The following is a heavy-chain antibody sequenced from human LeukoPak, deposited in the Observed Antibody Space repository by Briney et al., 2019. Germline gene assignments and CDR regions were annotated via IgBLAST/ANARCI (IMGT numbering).Heavy chain of an antibody. CDR1: GYSFTCYW. D-gene: IGHD3-3*01. CDR3: ARSITIFGVVITGPFDY. J-gene: IGHJ4*02. Sequence: GESLKISCKGSGYSFTCYWIGWVRQMPGKGLEWMGIIYPGDSDTRYSPSFQGQVTISADKSISTAYLQWSSLKASDTAMYYCARSITIFGVVITGPFDYWGQGTLVTVSS. V-gene: IGHV5-51*01. CDR2: IYPGDSDT.